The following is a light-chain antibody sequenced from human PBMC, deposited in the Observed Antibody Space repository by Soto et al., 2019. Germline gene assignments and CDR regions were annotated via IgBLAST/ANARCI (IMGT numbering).Light chain of an antibody. Sequence: DIQMTQSPSALSASVGDRVAITCRASQTISSWLAWYQQKPGKAPKLLIYKASSLESGVPSRFSGSGFGTEFTLTISSLQPDDFATYYCQQYNSYPRTFGGGTKVEIK. CDR2: KAS. CDR1: QTISSW. CDR3: QQYNSYPRT. V-gene: IGKV1-5*03. J-gene: IGKJ4*01.